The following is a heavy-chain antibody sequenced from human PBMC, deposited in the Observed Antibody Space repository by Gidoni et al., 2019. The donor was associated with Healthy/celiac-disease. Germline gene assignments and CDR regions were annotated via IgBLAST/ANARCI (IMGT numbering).Heavy chain of an antibody. Sequence: QVQLVESGGGVVQPGRSLRLSCAASGFTFSSYGMHWVRQAPGKGLEWVAVRWYDGSNKYYADSVKGRFTISRDNSKNTLYLQMNSLRAEDTAVYYCARDSSGWLNAFDIWGQGTMVTVSS. CDR3: ARDSSGWLNAFDI. D-gene: IGHD6-19*01. CDR2: RWYDGSNK. CDR1: GFTFSSYG. V-gene: IGHV3-33*01. J-gene: IGHJ3*02.